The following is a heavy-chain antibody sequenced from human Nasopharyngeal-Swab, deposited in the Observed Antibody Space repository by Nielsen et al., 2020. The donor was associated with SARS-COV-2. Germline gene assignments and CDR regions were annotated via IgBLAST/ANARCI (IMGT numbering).Heavy chain of an antibody. Sequence: SETLSPTCAVYGASFTTYSWIWTRQPPGKGLEWIGEINHIGSTNYNTYNPSLNSRVTISLATSKNQFSLTLTSVTAADTAIYFCARGRYYGDYDYWGQGALVTVSS. J-gene: IGHJ4*02. V-gene: IGHV4-34*01. D-gene: IGHD4-17*01. CDR1: GASFTTYS. CDR3: ARGRYYGDYDY. CDR2: INHIGST.